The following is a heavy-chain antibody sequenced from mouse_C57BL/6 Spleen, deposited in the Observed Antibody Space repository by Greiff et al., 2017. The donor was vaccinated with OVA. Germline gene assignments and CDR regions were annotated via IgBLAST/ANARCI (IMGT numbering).Heavy chain of an antibody. J-gene: IGHJ4*01. D-gene: IGHD2-2*01. V-gene: IGHV1-15*01. CDR3: TRKVTTYYDAMDY. CDR2: IDPESGGT. Sequence: QVQLQQSGAELVRPGASVTLSCKASGYTFTDYEMHWVKQTHVHGLEWIGAIDPESGGTAYNQKFKGKAILTADKSSSTAYMELRSLTSEDSAVYYCTRKVTTYYDAMDYWGQGTSVTVSS. CDR1: GYTFTDYE.